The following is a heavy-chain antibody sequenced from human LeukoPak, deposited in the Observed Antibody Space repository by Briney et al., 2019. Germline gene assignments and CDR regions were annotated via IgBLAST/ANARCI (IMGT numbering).Heavy chain of an antibody. CDR2: ISSSSSYI. Sequence: GGSLRLSCAASGFTFSSYSMNWVRQAPGKGLEWVSSISSSSSYIYYADSVKGRFTISRDNAKNSLYLQMNSLRAEDTAVYYCARDRGSGFRFDPWGQGTLVTVSS. D-gene: IGHD6-19*01. CDR3: ARDRGSGFRFDP. V-gene: IGHV3-21*01. J-gene: IGHJ5*02. CDR1: GFTFSSYS.